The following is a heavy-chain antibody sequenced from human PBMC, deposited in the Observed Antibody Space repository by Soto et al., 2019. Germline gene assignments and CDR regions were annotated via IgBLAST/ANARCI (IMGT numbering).Heavy chain of an antibody. Sequence: QLQLQESGSGLVKPSQTLSLTCAVSGGSISSGGYSWSWIRQPPGKGLEWIGYIYHSGSTYYNPSLKSRVTISVDRSKNQFSLKLSSVTAADTAVYYCARVVPAAIDYYYGMDVWGQGTTVTVSS. CDR1: GGSISSGGYS. CDR3: ARVVPAAIDYYYGMDV. V-gene: IGHV4-30-2*01. J-gene: IGHJ6*02. D-gene: IGHD2-2*01. CDR2: IYHSGST.